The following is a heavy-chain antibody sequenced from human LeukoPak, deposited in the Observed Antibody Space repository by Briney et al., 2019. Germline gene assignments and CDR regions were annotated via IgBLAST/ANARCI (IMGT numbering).Heavy chain of an antibody. V-gene: IGHV3-21*01. Sequence: GGPLRLSCAASGFTFSSYSMNWARQAPGKGLEGVSSISSSSSYIYYADSVKGRFTISRDNAKNSLYLQMNSLRAEDTAVYYCASGIYDFWSGSNDAFDIWGQGAMVTVSS. D-gene: IGHD3-3*01. CDR1: GFTFSSYS. CDR2: ISSSSSYI. J-gene: IGHJ3*02. CDR3: ASGIYDFWSGSNDAFDI.